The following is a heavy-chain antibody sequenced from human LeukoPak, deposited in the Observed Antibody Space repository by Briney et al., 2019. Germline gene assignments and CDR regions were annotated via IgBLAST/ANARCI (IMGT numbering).Heavy chain of an antibody. CDR2: ISYDGSNK. V-gene: IGHV3-30*04. Sequence: PGRSLRLSCAASGFSFSYYPMHWVRQAPGKGLEWVAVISYDGSNKYYADSVKGRFTISRDNSKNTLYLQMNSLRAEDTAVYYCARGASGYDLDYWGQGTLVTVSS. CDR3: ARGASGYDLDY. D-gene: IGHD5-12*01. CDR1: GFSFSYYP. J-gene: IGHJ4*02.